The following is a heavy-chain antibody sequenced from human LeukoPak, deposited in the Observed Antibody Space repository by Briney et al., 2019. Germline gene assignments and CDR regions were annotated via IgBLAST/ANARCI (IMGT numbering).Heavy chain of an antibody. J-gene: IGHJ4*02. D-gene: IGHD3-10*01. V-gene: IGHV4-30-4*01. CDR3: ARDLGYYGSGTIDY. CDR1: VGFISSGYYD. CDR2: TYYSGST. Sequence: SETLCLTCTVSVGFISSGYYDWSWIRQPPGKGLEWIGYTYYSGSTYYNPSLKSRVTISVDTSKNQFSLKLSSVTAADTAVYYCARDLGYYGSGTIDYWGQGTLVTVSS.